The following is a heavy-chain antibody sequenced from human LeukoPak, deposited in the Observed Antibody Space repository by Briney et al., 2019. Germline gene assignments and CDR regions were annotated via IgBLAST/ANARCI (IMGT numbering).Heavy chain of an antibody. CDR1: GFTLSSYA. D-gene: IGHD2-15*01. CDR2: IRKRGIET. CDR3: AREDGYCSGGNCYSHFVS. V-gene: IGHV3-7*01. J-gene: IGHJ4*02. Sequence: PGGSLRLSCAASGFTLSSYAMSWVRQAPGKGLEWVAFIRKRGIETNYVDSVKGRFTITRDNARNSLFLQMNSLRAEDTAVYYCAREDGYCSGGNCYSHFVSWGQGTLVTVSS.